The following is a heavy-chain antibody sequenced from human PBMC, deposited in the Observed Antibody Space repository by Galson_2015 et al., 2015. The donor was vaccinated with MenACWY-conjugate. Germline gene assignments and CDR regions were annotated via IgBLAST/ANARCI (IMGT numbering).Heavy chain of an antibody. J-gene: IGHJ6*02. CDR3: AKGVRSQYYYGMDV. V-gene: IGHV3-23*01. CDR2: FSGAGASST. CDR1: GFTFSSFA. Sequence: SLRLSCAASGFTFSSFAMSWVRQVPGKGLEWVSAFSGAGASSTYYGDSVKGRFTISRDNSKNTLHLQMSSQRAEDTAVYYCAKGVRSQYYYGMDVWGQGTTVTVSS.